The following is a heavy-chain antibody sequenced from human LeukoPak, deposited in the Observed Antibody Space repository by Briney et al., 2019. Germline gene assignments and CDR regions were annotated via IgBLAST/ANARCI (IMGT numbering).Heavy chain of an antibody. CDR3: ARDIYYYDSSGYYYPGGSDC. D-gene: IGHD3-22*01. J-gene: IGHJ4*02. CDR2: ISGGGSTR. CDR1: GFTFSDYY. Sequence: PGGSLRLSCAASGFTFSDYYMSWIRQAPGKGLDWVAYISGGGSTRSYADSVKGRFTISRDNAKNSLYLQMNSLRAEDTAVYYCARDIYYYDSSGYYYPGGSDCWGQGTLVTVSS. V-gene: IGHV3-11*04.